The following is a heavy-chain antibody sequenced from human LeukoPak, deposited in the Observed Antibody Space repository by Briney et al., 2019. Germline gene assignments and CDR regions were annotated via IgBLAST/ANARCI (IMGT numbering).Heavy chain of an antibody. J-gene: IGHJ4*02. D-gene: IGHD6-19*01. CDR1: GGSISSYY. CDR2: IYYSGST. V-gene: IGHV4-59*01. Sequence: SETLSLTCTVSGGSISSYYWSWIRQPPGKGLEWIGYIYYSGSTNYNPSLKSRVTISVDTSKNQFSLKLSSVTAADTAVYYCARGFEQWLNWGQGTLVTVSS. CDR3: ARGFEQWLN.